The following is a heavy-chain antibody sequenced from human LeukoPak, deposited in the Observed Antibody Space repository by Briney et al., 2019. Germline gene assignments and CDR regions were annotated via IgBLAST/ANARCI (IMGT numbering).Heavy chain of an antibody. J-gene: IGHJ5*02. V-gene: IGHV3-15*01. CDR1: GFSFTNAW. Sequence: GGSLRLSCSASGFSFTNAWMSWVRQAPGKGLEWVGRIKSKTDGGTTDYAAPVKGRFTISRDDSKNTLYLQMNSLKTEDTAVYYCTTDYGIAVVVSWGQGTLVTVSS. D-gene: IGHD6-19*01. CDR3: TTDYGIAVVVS. CDR2: IKSKTDGGTT.